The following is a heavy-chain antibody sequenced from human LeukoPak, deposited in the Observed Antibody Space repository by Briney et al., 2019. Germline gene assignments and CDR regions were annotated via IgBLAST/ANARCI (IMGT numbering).Heavy chain of an antibody. D-gene: IGHD3-3*01. J-gene: IGHJ4*02. CDR2: IYYSGST. V-gene: IGHV4-31*03. Sequence: SETLSLTCTVSGGSFSSGGYYWSWIRQHPGKGLEWIGYIYYSGSTYYNPSLKSRVTISVDTSKNQFSLKLSSVTAADTAVYYCARVFRQGLHPDYWGQGTLVTVSS. CDR1: GGSFSSGGYY. CDR3: ARVFRQGLHPDY.